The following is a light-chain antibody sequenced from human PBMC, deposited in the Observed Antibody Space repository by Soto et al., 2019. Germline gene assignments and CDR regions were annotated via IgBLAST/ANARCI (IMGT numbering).Light chain of an antibody. J-gene: IGKJ4*01. V-gene: IGKV4-1*01. CDR3: LQHNSYPLT. Sequence: DIVMTQSPDSLPVSLGERATINCKSSQSVLYSSNNKNYLGWYQQTPGKTPKSLIYAASSLHSGVPSRFRGSGFGTEFTLTISSLQPEDFATYYCLQHNSYPLTFGGGTKVDIK. CDR1: QSVLYSSNNKNY. CDR2: AAS.